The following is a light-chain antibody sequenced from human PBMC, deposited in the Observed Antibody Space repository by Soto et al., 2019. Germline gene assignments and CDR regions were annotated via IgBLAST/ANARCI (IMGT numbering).Light chain of an antibody. Sequence: QSALTQPPSASGCPGQSVTISCTGTSSDVGGYNYVSWYQQHPGKAPKLMIYEVSKRPSGVPDRFSGSKSGNTASLTVSGLQADDEADYYCSSYGGSNNHVVFGGGTKLTVL. CDR2: EVS. V-gene: IGLV2-8*01. J-gene: IGLJ2*01. CDR1: SSDVGGYNY. CDR3: SSYGGSNNHVV.